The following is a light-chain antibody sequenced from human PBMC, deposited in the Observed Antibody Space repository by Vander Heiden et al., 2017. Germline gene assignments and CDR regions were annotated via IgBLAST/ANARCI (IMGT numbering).Light chain of an antibody. CDR3: QSYDIGLSAGG. J-gene: IGLJ3*02. CDR1: SSNMGTGYD. Sequence: SVLTQPPSVSGAPGQGVTISCPGSSSNMGTGYDVNWYQRVPGTAPKLRIKGGTYRPSGVPDRFPGSKSGTSASRDITGLQAEDEADYDCQSYDIGLSAGGFGGGTKLTV. CDR2: GGT. V-gene: IGLV1-40*01.